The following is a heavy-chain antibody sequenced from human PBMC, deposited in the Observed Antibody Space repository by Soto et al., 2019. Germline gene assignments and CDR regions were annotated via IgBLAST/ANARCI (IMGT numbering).Heavy chain of an antibody. CDR3: ARGYCSSTICYIWDNWFDP. J-gene: IGHJ5*02. D-gene: IGHD2-2*02. V-gene: IGHV4-31*03. Sequence: PSETLSLTCTVSGGSISSGGYYWSWIRQHPGKGLGWIGYIYHSGSTYYNPSHKSRVTISVDTSKNQFSLKLSSVTAADTAVYYCARGYCSSTICYIWDNWFDPWGQGTLVTVS. CDR2: IYHSGST. CDR1: GGSISSGGYY.